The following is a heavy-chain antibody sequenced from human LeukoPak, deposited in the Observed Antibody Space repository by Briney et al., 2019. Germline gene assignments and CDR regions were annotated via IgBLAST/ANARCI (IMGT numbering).Heavy chain of an antibody. Sequence: SETLSLTCTVSGGSTSGYSWSWIRQPPGKGLEWIGYIHHSGITNYNPSLESRVTISIDTTKNQISLKLSSVTAADTAVYYCAKAYYGSGSYYPWGQGTQVTVSS. D-gene: IGHD3-10*01. CDR1: GGSTSGYS. J-gene: IGHJ4*02. CDR3: AKAYYGSGSYYP. CDR2: IHHSGIT. V-gene: IGHV4-59*01.